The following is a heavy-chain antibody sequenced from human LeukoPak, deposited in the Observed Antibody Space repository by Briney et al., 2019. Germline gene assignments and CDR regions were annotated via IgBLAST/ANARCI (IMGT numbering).Heavy chain of an antibody. D-gene: IGHD4-17*01. J-gene: IGHJ6*03. V-gene: IGHV4-34*01. Sequence: SETLSLTCAVYGGSFSGYYWSWIRQPPGKGLEWIGEINHSGSTNYNPSLKSQVTISVDTSKNQFSLKLSSVTAADTAVYYCARLHPLRRGHYYYYMDVWGKGTTVTVSS. CDR2: INHSGST. CDR3: ARLHPLRRGHYYYYMDV. CDR1: GGSFSGYY.